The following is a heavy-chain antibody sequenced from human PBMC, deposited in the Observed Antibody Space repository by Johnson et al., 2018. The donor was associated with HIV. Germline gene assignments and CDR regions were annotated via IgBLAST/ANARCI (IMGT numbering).Heavy chain of an antibody. CDR2: ISYDGSNQ. CDR1: GFTFDDYG. D-gene: IGHD2-15*01. J-gene: IGHJ3*01. V-gene: IGHV3-30*03. CDR3: ARTTISCCGVTGRCFHV. Sequence: QVQLVESGGGVVQPGRSLRLSCAASGFTFDDYGMSWVRQAPGKGLEWVAVISYDGSNQYCADSVKGRFTISRDNSKNTLDLQMNNLRTEDSGVYYCARTTISCCGVTGRCFHVWG.